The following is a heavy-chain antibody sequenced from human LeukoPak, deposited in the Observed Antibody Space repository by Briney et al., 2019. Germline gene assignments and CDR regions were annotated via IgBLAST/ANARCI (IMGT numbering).Heavy chain of an antibody. D-gene: IGHD2-2*01. CDR2: INSDESVT. CDR3: VRSRFTTSSFDY. Sequence: GSLLLSCAASGFTFSSSWMQWVRQAPGQRLVWVSRINSDESVTTYTNSVKGRFTISRDNAKNTLYLQMNSLRAEDTAMYYCVRSRFTTSSFDYWGQGTLVTVSS. CDR1: GFTFSSSW. J-gene: IGHJ4*02. V-gene: IGHV3-74*03.